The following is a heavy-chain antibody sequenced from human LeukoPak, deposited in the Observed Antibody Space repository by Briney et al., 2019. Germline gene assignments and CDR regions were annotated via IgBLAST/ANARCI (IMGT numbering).Heavy chain of an antibody. V-gene: IGHV1-3*03. Sequence: ASVKVSCKASGYTFTSCAMHWVRQAPGQRLERMGWINAGNGNTKYSQEFQGRVTITTDTSASTAYMELSSLRSEDMAVYYCARRGANDAFDIWGQGTMVTVSS. CDR1: GYTFTSCA. CDR3: ARRGANDAFDI. J-gene: IGHJ3*02. D-gene: IGHD1-26*01. CDR2: INAGNGNT.